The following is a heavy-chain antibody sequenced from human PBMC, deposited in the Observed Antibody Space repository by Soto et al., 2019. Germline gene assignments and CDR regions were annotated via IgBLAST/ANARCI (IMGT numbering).Heavy chain of an antibody. J-gene: IGHJ4*02. CDR2: IYSGGST. V-gene: IGHV3-66*01. CDR3: ARATPTYDDFWSGPFGY. Sequence: EVQLVESGGGLVQPGGSLRLSCAASGFTVSSNYMSWVRQAPGKGLEWVSVIYSGGSTYYADSVKGRFTISRDNSKNTLYLQMNSLRAEDTAVYYCARATPTYDDFWSGPFGYWGQGTLVTVSS. D-gene: IGHD3-3*01. CDR1: GFTVSSNY.